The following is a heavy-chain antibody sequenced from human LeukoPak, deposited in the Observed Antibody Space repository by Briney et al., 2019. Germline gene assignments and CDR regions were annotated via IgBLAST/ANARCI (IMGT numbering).Heavy chain of an antibody. CDR1: GFTFSSYG. Sequence: PGGSLRLSCAASGFTFSSYGMHWVRQAPGKGLEWVAVISYDGSNKYYADSVKGRFTISRDNSKNTLYLQMNSLRAEDTAVYYCAKDLILWFGEAGAFDIWGQGTMVTVSS. CDR3: AKDLILWFGEAGAFDI. V-gene: IGHV3-30*18. CDR2: ISYDGSNK. D-gene: IGHD3-10*01. J-gene: IGHJ3*02.